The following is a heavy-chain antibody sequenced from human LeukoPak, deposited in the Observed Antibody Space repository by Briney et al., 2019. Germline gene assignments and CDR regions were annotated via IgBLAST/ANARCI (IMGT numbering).Heavy chain of an antibody. CDR1: GFTFGSCA. J-gene: IGHJ5*02. V-gene: IGHV3-23*01. Sequence: PGGSLRLSCAASGFTFGSCAMNWVRQAPGKGLEWVAGIRGGGGSTYYADSVRGRFTISRDNSKNTLYLQMNSLRVEDTAVYYCAREIWNNEDIFGPWGQGNLVTVSS. D-gene: IGHD1/OR15-1a*01. CDR3: AREIWNNEDIFGP. CDR2: IRGGGGST.